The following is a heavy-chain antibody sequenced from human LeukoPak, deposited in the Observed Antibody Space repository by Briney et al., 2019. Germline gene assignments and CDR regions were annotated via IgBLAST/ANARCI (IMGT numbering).Heavy chain of an antibody. J-gene: IGHJ4*02. CDR1: GFTFDDYA. CDR3: AKARTWGDEGYFDY. Sequence: GGSLRLSCAASGFTFDDYAMHWVRQAPGEGLEWVSLISGDGGSTYYADFVKGRFTISRDNSKNSLYLQMNSLRTEDTALYYCAKARTWGDEGYFDYWGQGTLVTVSS. D-gene: IGHD3-16*01. V-gene: IGHV3-43*02. CDR2: ISGDGGST.